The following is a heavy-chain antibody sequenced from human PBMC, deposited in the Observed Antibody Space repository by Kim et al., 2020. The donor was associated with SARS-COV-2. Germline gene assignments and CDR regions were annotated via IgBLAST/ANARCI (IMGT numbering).Heavy chain of an antibody. CDR1: GYTLTELS. CDR2: FDPEDGET. D-gene: IGHD3-16*02. J-gene: IGHJ4*02. CDR3: ATVPRRNRYYDYVWGSYRYTEYYFDY. Sequence: ASVKVSCKVSGYTLTELSMHWVRQAPGKGLEWMGGFDPEDGETIYAQKFQGRVTMTEDTSTDTAYMELSSLRSEDTAVYYCATVPRRNRYYDYVWGSYRYTEYYFDYWGQGTLVTVSS. V-gene: IGHV1-24*01.